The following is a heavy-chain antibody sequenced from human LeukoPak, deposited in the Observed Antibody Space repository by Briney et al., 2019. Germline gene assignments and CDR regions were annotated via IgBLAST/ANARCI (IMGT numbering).Heavy chain of an antibody. D-gene: IGHD2-2*01. J-gene: IGHJ4*02. V-gene: IGHV3-64*01. CDR2: ISNNGGST. CDR3: ARDPHCDTTTCLSYFDY. CDR1: GFPFSSYA. Sequence: TGGSLRLSCAASGFPFSSYAMHWVRQAPGKRLELVSTISNNGGSTYFANSVKGRFTISRDNSKNTLFLQMGSLRPEDMAVYYCARDPHCDTTTCLSYFDYWGRGTLVTVSS.